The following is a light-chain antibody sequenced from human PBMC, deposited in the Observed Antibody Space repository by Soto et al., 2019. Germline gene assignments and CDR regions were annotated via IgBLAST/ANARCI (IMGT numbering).Light chain of an antibody. CDR1: SSDDGGYNF. CDR2: DVR. J-gene: IGLJ1*01. CDR3: SSYTSISTYV. V-gene: IGLV2-14*01. Sequence: LSQPASESGSPGQSVAISRTGTSSDDGGYNFVSWYQQHPGKAPKLMIYDVRNRPSGVSNRFSGSKSVNTASLTISGLQAEDEADYYCSSYTSISTYVFGTGTKVTVL.